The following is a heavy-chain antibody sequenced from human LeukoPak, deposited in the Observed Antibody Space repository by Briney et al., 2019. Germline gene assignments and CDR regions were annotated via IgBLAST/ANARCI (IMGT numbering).Heavy chain of an antibody. CDR2: IIPIFGTA. CDR3: ASSHTYYYDSSGLF. CDR1: GGSFNRYA. D-gene: IGHD3-22*01. Sequence: SVKVSCKASGGSFNRYAIGWVRQAPGQGLEWMGGIIPIFGTANYAQKFQGRVTITADESTSTAYMELSSLRSEDTAVYYCASSHTYYYDSSGLFWGQGTLVTVSS. J-gene: IGHJ4*02. V-gene: IGHV1-69*13.